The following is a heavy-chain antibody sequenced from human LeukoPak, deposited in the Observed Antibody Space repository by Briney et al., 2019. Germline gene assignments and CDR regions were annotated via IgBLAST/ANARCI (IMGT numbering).Heavy chain of an antibody. J-gene: IGHJ4*02. CDR1: GGSISSGDYY. CDR2: IYYSGST. D-gene: IGHD1-26*01. V-gene: IGHV4-30-4*08. CDR3: ARVGIVGAVDPIDY. Sequence: SQTLSLTCTVSGGSISSGDYYWSWIRQPPGKGLEWIGYIYYSGSTYYNPSLKSRVTISVDTSKNQFSLKLSSVTAADTAVYYCARVGIVGAVDPIDYWGQGTLVTVSS.